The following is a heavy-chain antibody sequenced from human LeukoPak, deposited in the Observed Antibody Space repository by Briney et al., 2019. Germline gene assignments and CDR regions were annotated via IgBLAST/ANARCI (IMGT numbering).Heavy chain of an antibody. V-gene: IGHV3-21*01. CDR1: GFTFSSYS. D-gene: IGHD6-19*01. CDR2: ISSSSSYI. Sequence: GGSLRLSRAASGFTFSSYSMNWVRQAPGKGLEWVSSISSSSSYIYYADSVKGRFTISRDNAKNSLYLQMNSLRAEDTAVYYCAREGSGRYRGNWFDPWGQGTLVTVSS. J-gene: IGHJ5*02. CDR3: AREGSGRYRGNWFDP.